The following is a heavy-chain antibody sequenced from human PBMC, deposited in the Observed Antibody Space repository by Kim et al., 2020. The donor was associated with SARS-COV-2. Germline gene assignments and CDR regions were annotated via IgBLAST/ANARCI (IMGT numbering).Heavy chain of an antibody. CDR3: ARGDIAVWWYFDY. CDR2: INHSGST. Sequence: SETLSLTCAVYGGSFSGYYWSWIRQPPGKGLEWIGEINHSGSTNYNPSLKSRVTISVDTSKNQFSLKLSSVTAADTAVYYCARGDIAVWWYFDYWGQGTLVTVSS. CDR1: GGSFSGYY. J-gene: IGHJ4*02. V-gene: IGHV4-34*01. D-gene: IGHD2-15*01.